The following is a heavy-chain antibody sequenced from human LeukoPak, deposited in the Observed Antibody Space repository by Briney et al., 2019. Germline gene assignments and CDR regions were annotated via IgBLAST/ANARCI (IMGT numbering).Heavy chain of an antibody. Sequence: SETLSLTCTVSGGSISSYYWSWIRQPPGKGLEWIGYIYYSGSTNYNPSLKSRVTISVDTSKNQFSLKLSSVNAADTAVYYCARVGSGTFDYWGQGTLVTVSS. CDR1: GGSISSYY. CDR3: ARVGSGTFDY. CDR2: IYYSGST. J-gene: IGHJ4*02. D-gene: IGHD3-10*01. V-gene: IGHV4-59*01.